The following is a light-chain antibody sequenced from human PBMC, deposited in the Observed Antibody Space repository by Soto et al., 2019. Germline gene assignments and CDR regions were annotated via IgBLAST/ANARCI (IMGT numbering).Light chain of an antibody. J-gene: IGLJ1*01. CDR1: SSDVGSYNY. Sequence: QSVLTQPASVSGSPGQSITISCTGTSSDVGSYNYVSWYQQHPGKAPKVMIYDVSNRPSGVSDRFSGSKSGNTASLTISGLQAEDEADYYCGSYTSASTLPYVFGTGTKLTVL. CDR3: GSYTSASTLPYV. V-gene: IGLV2-14*01. CDR2: DVS.